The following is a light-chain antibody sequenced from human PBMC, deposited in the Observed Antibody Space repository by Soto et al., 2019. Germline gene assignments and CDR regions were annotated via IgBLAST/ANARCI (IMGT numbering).Light chain of an antibody. CDR1: QSVTTK. Sequence: EIVMTQSPGTLSVSPGERATLSCRASQSVTTKLAWYQQKPGQVPRLLIYDASTRATGIPGRFSGSGSGTEFTLTISSLQSEDSAVYYCQQYDNWRTFGQGTKVEIK. CDR3: QQYDNWRT. J-gene: IGKJ1*01. CDR2: DAS. V-gene: IGKV3-15*01.